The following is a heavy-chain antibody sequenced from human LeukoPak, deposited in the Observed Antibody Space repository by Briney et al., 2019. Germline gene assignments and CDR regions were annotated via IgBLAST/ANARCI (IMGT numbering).Heavy chain of an antibody. CDR1: GYTFTSYG. Sequence: VSVKVSCKASGYTFTSYGISWVRQAPGQGLEWMGWISAYNGNANYAQKLQGRVTMTTDTSTSTAYMELRSLRSDDTAVYYCARVPDIVVVPAANSDYWGQGTLVTVSS. D-gene: IGHD2-2*01. J-gene: IGHJ4*02. CDR2: ISAYNGNA. V-gene: IGHV1-18*01. CDR3: ARVPDIVVVPAANSDY.